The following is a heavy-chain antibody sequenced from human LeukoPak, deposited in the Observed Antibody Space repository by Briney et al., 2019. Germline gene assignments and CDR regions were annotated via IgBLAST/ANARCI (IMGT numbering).Heavy chain of an antibody. Sequence: PLEALSLTCTVSGGSISSSSYYWGWIRQPPGKGLEWIGSIYYSGSTYYNPSLKSRVTISVDTSKNQFSLKLSSVTAADTAVYYCARDQVVPAANIQNWFDPWGQGTLVTVSS. CDR2: IYYSGST. CDR3: ARDQVVPAANIQNWFDP. V-gene: IGHV4-39*07. J-gene: IGHJ5*02. CDR1: GGSISSSSYY. D-gene: IGHD2-2*01.